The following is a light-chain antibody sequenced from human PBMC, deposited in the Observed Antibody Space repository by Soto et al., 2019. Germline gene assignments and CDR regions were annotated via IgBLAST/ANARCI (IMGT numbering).Light chain of an antibody. V-gene: IGKV3-20*01. J-gene: IGKJ3*01. CDR1: QSVTSNY. CDR3: QHYGSSRLFT. Sequence: DIGLTQSPGTLSLSPGERATLSCRASQSVTSNYLAWYQQKPGQAPRLFIYGASSRATGIPDRFSGSGSGTYFTLTISRLEPEDFAVYYCQHYGSSRLFTFGPGTTVDIK. CDR2: GAS.